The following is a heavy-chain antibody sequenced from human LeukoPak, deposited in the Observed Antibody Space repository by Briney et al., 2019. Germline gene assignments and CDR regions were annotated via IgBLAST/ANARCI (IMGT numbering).Heavy chain of an antibody. CDR2: IKQDGSEK. CDR1: GFTFNSYW. Sequence: PGGSLRLSCAASGFTFNSYWMSWVRQAPGKGLEWVANIKQDGSEKYYVDSVKGRFTISRDNAKNSLYLQMNSLRAEDTAVYYCATSGYYHYFDYWGQGTLVTVSS. V-gene: IGHV3-7*01. CDR3: ATSGYYHYFDY. J-gene: IGHJ4*02. D-gene: IGHD3-3*01.